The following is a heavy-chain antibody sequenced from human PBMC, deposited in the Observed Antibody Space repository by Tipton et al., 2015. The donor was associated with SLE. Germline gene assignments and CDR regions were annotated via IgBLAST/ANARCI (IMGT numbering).Heavy chain of an antibody. CDR1: DGSISDYY. CDR2: VYYTGNT. J-gene: IGHJ6*03. D-gene: IGHD3-9*01. CDR3: ARSYFDDRRPRYYYMDV. Sequence: TLSLTCTVSDGSISDYYWTWIRQPPGEGLEWIGQVYYTGNTNYNPSLKSRVTISVDRSQNQFSLRLISVTAADTATYYCARSYFDDRRPRYYYMDVWGKGTTVTVSS. V-gene: IGHV4-59*01.